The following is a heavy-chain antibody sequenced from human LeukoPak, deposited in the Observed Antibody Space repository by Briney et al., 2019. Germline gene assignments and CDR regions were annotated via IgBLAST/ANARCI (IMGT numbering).Heavy chain of an antibody. J-gene: IGHJ4*02. D-gene: IGHD6-19*01. CDR1: GYTFTSYG. Sequence: ASVKVSCKACGYTFTSYGISWVRQDPGQGLEWMGWISAYNGNTNYAQKLQGRVTMTTDTPTSTSYMELRSLRSDDTAVYYCARGAPPSLVAVAGSPFDYWGQGTLVTVSS. CDR3: ARGAPPSLVAVAGSPFDY. CDR2: ISAYNGNT. V-gene: IGHV1-18*01.